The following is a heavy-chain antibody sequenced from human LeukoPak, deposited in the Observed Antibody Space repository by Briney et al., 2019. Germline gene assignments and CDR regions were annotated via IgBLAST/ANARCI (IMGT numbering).Heavy chain of an antibody. CDR1: GGTFSSYA. D-gene: IGHD3-10*01. CDR2: INPKSGGT. CDR3: ARGGNFYGSGRDYFDY. J-gene: IGHJ4*02. V-gene: IGHV1-2*02. Sequence: ASVKVSCKASGGTFSSYAISWVRQAPGQGLEWMGWINPKSGGTSYAQKFQGRVTMTRDTSISTAYMELSSLRSDDTAVYYCARGGNFYGSGRDYFDYWGQGTLVTVSS.